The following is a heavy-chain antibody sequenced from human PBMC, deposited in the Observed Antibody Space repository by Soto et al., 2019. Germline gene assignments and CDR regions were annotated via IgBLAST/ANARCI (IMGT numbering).Heavy chain of an antibody. CDR3: ARDVYDSSGYYYGPWFDP. CDR2: MYYSGST. CDR1: GGSISSGGYY. V-gene: IGHV4-31*03. Sequence: SETLSLTCTVSGGSISSGGYYWSWIRQHPGKGLEWIGYMYYSGSTYYNPSLKSRVTISVDTSKNQFSLKLSSVTAADTAVYYCARDVYDSSGYYYGPWFDPWGQGTLVTISS. J-gene: IGHJ5*02. D-gene: IGHD3-22*01.